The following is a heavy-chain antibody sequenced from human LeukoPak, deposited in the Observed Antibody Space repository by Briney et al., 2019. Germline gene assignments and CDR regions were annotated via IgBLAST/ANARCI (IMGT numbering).Heavy chain of an antibody. CDR1: GFTFSIYS. Sequence: GGSLRLSCAASGFTFSIYSMNWVRQAPGKGLEWVSSISSSNSYIYYADSVKGRFTISRDNAKNSLYLQMNSLRAEDTALYYCARGYGDYDVGIIAFDYWGQGTLVTVSS. J-gene: IGHJ4*02. CDR2: ISSSNSYI. V-gene: IGHV3-21*04. D-gene: IGHD4-17*01. CDR3: ARGYGDYDVGIIAFDY.